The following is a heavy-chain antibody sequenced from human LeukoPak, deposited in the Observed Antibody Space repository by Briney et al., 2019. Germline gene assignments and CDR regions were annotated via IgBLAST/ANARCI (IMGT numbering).Heavy chain of an antibody. V-gene: IGHV4-34*01. CDR1: GGSFTNYY. CDR2: ITHHGST. CDR3: APIFGDYSDFDS. Sequence: SETLSLTCDVYGGSFTNYYLSWVRQPPGKGLEWIGEITHHGSTNYSPSLKSRVSISVDTSKNQFSLKLSSVAAADTAVYYCAPIFGDYSDFDSWGQGTLVTVSS. D-gene: IGHD4-17*01. J-gene: IGHJ4*02.